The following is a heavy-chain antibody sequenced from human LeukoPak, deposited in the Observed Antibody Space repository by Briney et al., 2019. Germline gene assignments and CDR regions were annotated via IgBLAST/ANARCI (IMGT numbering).Heavy chain of an antibody. J-gene: IGHJ6*03. V-gene: IGHV3-21*01. CDR1: GFTFSSYG. CDR3: ARGYCSSTSCLYYYYYYMDV. CDR2: ISSSSSYI. D-gene: IGHD2-2*01. Sequence: PGGSLRLSCAASGFTFSSYGMRWVRQAPGKGLEWVSSISSSSSYIYYADSVKGRFTISRDNAKNSLYLQMNSLRAEDTAVYYCARGYCSSTSCLYYYYYYMDVWGKGTTVTVSS.